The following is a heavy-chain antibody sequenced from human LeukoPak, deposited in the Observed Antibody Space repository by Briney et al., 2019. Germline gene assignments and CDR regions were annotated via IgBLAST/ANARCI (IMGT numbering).Heavy chain of an antibody. J-gene: IGHJ3*02. V-gene: IGHV3-21*04. CDR1: GFTFSSYS. Sequence: GGSLRLSCAASGFTFSSYSMNWVRQAPGKGLEWVSSISSSSSYIYYADSVKGRFTISRDNSKNTLYLQMNSLRAEDTAVYYCARDDGITIFGVVNKQGPTCAFDIWGQGTMVTVSS. CDR3: ARDDGITIFGVVNKQGPTCAFDI. CDR2: ISSSSSYI. D-gene: IGHD3-3*01.